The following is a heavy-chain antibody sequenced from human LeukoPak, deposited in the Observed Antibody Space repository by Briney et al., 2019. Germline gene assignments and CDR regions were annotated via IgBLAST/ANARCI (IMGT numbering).Heavy chain of an antibody. Sequence: GASVKVSCKASGYTFTGYYMHWVRQAPGQGLEWMGWINPNSGGTNYAQKFQGRVTMTRDTSISTAYMELSRLRSDDTAVYYCARDSDTYDYVWGGYRFDYWGQGTLVTVSS. CDR3: ARDSDTYDYVWGGYRFDY. D-gene: IGHD3-16*02. CDR1: GYTFTGYY. J-gene: IGHJ4*02. V-gene: IGHV1-2*02. CDR2: INPNSGGT.